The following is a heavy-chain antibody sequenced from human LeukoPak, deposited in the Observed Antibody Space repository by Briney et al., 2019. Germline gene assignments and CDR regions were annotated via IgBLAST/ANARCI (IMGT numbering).Heavy chain of an antibody. CDR2: INHSGST. Sequence: PSETLSLTCAVYGGSFSGYYWSWIRQPPGKGLEWIGEINHSGSTNYNPSLKSRVTISVDTSKNQFSLKLTSVAAADTAVYYCARAIFIGGTYFDYWGQGPLVTVSS. J-gene: IGHJ4*02. CDR1: GGSFSGYY. V-gene: IGHV4-34*01. CDR3: ARAIFIGGTYFDY. D-gene: IGHD2-15*01.